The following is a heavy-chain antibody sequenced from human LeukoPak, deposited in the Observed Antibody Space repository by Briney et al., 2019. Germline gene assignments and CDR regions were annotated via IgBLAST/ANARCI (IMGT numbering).Heavy chain of an antibody. CDR3: ARVGGVRGVIVSYYYYMDV. Sequence: TGGSLRLSCAASGFTFSDYYMSWIRQAPGKGLEWESYISSSGSTIYYADSVKGRFTISRDNAKNSLYLQMNSLRAEDTAVYYCARVGGVRGVIVSYYYYMDVWGKGTTVTISS. D-gene: IGHD3-10*01. CDR2: ISSSGSTI. J-gene: IGHJ6*03. V-gene: IGHV3-11*01. CDR1: GFTFSDYY.